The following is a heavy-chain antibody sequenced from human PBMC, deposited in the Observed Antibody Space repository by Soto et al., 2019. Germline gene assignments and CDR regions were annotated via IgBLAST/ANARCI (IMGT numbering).Heavy chain of an antibody. CDR1: GGSISSGTSY. D-gene: IGHD2-15*01. J-gene: IGHJ4*02. CDR2: IFYSGSF. Sequence: SETLSLTCTVSGGSISSGTSYCAGIRQRPGKGLEWIGYIFYSGSFYYTPSLRGRVMILADTSKNQFTLRLSSVTAADTAVYSCARDPAATPFDYWGQGTLVTVSS. V-gene: IGHV4-31*03. CDR3: ARDPAATPFDY.